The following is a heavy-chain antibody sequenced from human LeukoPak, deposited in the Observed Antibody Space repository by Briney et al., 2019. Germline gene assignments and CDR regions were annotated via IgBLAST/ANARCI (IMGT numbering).Heavy chain of an antibody. CDR2: ISGTSNTI. V-gene: IGHV3-48*01. Sequence: GESLRLSCVGSGFTFSSYSMNWVRQAPGKGLEWVSYISGTSNTIYYADSVKGRFTVSRDNAKNSLYLQMNSLRSDDTAVYYCARDPGVLLRPLLDYWGQGTLVTVSS. CDR1: GFTFSSYS. D-gene: IGHD3-10*01. J-gene: IGHJ4*02. CDR3: ARDPGVLLRPLLDY.